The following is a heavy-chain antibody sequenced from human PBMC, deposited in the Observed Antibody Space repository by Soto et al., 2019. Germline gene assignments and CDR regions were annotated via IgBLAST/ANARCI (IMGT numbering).Heavy chain of an antibody. J-gene: IGHJ5*02. CDR1: GYTFTGYY. D-gene: IGHD3-10*01. V-gene: IGHV1-2*04. CDR3: ARVYGSGMMEGQDWFDP. Sequence: GASVKVSCKASGYTFTGYYMHWVRPAPGQGLEWMGWINPNSGGTNYAQKFQGWVTMTRDTSISTAYMELSRLRSDDTAVYYCARVYGSGMMEGQDWFDPWGQGTLVTVSS. CDR2: INPNSGGT.